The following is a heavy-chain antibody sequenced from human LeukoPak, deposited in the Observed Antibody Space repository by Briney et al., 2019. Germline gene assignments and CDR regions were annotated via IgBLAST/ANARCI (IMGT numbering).Heavy chain of an antibody. Sequence: PSETLSLTCAASGYSISSGYYWGWIRQPPGKGLEWIGSIYHSGSTYYNPSLKSRVTISVDTSKNQFSLKLSSVTAADTAVYYCASYYSSGSFDYWGQGTLVTVSS. J-gene: IGHJ4*02. CDR1: GYSISSGYY. D-gene: IGHD6-19*01. CDR3: ASYYSSGSFDY. V-gene: IGHV4-38-2*01. CDR2: IYHSGST.